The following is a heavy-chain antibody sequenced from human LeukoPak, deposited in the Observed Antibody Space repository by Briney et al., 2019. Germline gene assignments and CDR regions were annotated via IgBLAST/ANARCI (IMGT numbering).Heavy chain of an antibody. J-gene: IGHJ5*02. D-gene: IGHD3-22*01. Sequence: ASVKVSCKASGYTFTGYYMHWVRQAPGQGLEWMGWINPNSGGTNYAQKFQGRVTMTRDTSISTAYMELSRLRSDDTAVYYCARSRTYYESSRPDENWFDPWGQGTLVTVSS. CDR3: ARSRTYYESSRPDENWFDP. CDR1: GYTFTGYY. V-gene: IGHV1-2*02. CDR2: INPNSGGT.